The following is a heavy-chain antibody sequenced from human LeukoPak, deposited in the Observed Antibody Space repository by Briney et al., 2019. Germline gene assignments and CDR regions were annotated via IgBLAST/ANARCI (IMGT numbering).Heavy chain of an antibody. CDR3: ARGGGYSYGMDV. J-gene: IGHJ6*02. CDR2: INPNSGGT. Sequence: ASVKVSCKASGYTLTDYYMHWVRQAPGQGLEWMGRINPNSGGTNYAQKFQGRVTMTRDTSISTVYMELSRLRSDDTAVYYCARGGGYSYGMDVWGQGTTVTVSS. D-gene: IGHD5-18*01. V-gene: IGHV1-2*06. CDR1: GYTLTDYY.